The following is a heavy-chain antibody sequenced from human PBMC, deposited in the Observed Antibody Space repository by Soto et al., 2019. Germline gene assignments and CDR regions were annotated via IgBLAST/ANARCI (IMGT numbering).Heavy chain of an antibody. CDR2: ISASGGST. D-gene: IGHD2-2*01. V-gene: IGHV3-23*01. Sequence: PGGSLRLSCAASGFTFGSYAMGWVRQAPGKGLEWVSGISASGGSTYPAEFVKGRFTISRDNSKSTLYLQMNGLRAEDTAVYFCAIPGAVAPAARYYFDYWGQGTPVTVSS. CDR1: GFTFGSYA. J-gene: IGHJ4*02. CDR3: AIPGAVAPAARYYFDY.